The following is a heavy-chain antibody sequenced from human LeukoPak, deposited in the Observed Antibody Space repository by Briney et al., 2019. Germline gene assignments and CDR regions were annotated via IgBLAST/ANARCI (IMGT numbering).Heavy chain of an antibody. V-gene: IGHV5-51*01. J-gene: IGHJ4*02. CDR1: GYSFSTYW. D-gene: IGHD5-12*01. Sequence: GESLKISCKGSGYSFSTYWIGWVRQMPGKGVERMVIIYPSDSDTRYSPSFQGQVTISADKSISTAYLQWSRLKASDTAMYYCARSGYSGYGGDYWGQGTLITVSP. CDR3: ARSGYSGYGGDY. CDR2: IYPSDSDT.